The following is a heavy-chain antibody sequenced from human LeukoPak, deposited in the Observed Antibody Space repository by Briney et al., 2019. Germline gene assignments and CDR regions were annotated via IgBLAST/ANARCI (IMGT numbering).Heavy chain of an antibody. V-gene: IGHV4-59*02. Sequence: PSETLSLTCTVSGGSVSSYPWSWIRQPPGKGLEWIGYMFYSGSTNYNPSLKSRVAISVDTSKNQFSLKLPSVTAADTAVYYCAKEASSTSGWYVDYWGPGTLVTVSS. CDR3: AKEASSTSGWYVDY. CDR1: GGSVSSYP. J-gene: IGHJ4*02. CDR2: MFYSGST. D-gene: IGHD6-19*01.